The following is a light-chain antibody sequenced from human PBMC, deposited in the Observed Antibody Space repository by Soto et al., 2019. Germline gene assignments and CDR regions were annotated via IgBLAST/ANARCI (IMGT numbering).Light chain of an antibody. Sequence: ETVMTXSPATLSGSPGERATLSCRASQSVSSNLAWYQQKPGQAPRLLIYGASTRATGIPARFSGSGSGTEFTLTISSLQSEDFAVYYCQQYTHWPRTFGQGTKVDVK. CDR1: QSVSSN. CDR3: QQYTHWPRT. J-gene: IGKJ1*01. CDR2: GAS. V-gene: IGKV3-15*01.